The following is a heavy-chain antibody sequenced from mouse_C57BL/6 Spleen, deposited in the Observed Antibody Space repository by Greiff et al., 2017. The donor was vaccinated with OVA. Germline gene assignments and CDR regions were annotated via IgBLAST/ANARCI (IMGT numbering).Heavy chain of an antibody. Sequence: EVQRVESGGGLVQPKGSLKLSCAASGFSFNTYAMNWVRQAPGKGLEWVARIRSKSNNYATYYADSVKDRFTISRDDSEGMLYRRMNNLKTEDTAMYCCVRHDYGDYYAMDYWGQGTSVTVSS. CDR2: IRSKSNNYAT. CDR1: GFSFNTYA. J-gene: IGHJ4*01. V-gene: IGHV10-1*01. D-gene: IGHD2-4*01. CDR3: VRHDYGDYYAMDY.